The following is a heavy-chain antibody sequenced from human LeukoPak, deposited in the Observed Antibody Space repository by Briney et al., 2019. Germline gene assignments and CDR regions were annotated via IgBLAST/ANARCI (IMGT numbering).Heavy chain of an antibody. CDR2: IYSGGNS. Sequence: GGSLRLSCAASGFTVSSDYMSWVRQAPGKGLEWVSVIYSGGNSYYADSVKGRFTISRDNSKNTLYLQMNSLRAEDTALYYCARESTVGAPDFWGQGTLVTVSS. V-gene: IGHV3-66*01. CDR3: ARESTVGAPDF. J-gene: IGHJ4*02. CDR1: GFTVSSDY. D-gene: IGHD1-26*01.